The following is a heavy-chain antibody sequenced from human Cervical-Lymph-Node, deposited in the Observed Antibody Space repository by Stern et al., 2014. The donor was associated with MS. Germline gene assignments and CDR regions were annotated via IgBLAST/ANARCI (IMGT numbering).Heavy chain of an antibody. CDR1: GGSISSSYY. CDR3: ARCPPEYYYGLDV. V-gene: IGHV4-39*01. J-gene: IGHJ6*02. Sequence: QVQLQESGPGLVKPSETLSLTCTVSGGSISSSYYWGWIRQPPGKGPEWIASIYYTGSTYYNPSLKSRVTISVDTSKNQFSLRLSSVTAADTAVYYCARCPPEYYYGLDVWGQGTTVTVAS. CDR2: IYYTGST.